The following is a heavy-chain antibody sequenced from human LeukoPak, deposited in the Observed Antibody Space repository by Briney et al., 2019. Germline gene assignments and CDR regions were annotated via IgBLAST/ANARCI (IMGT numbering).Heavy chain of an antibody. J-gene: IGHJ4*02. Sequence: GNSLRLSCAASGFTFNTYGMTWVRQAPGKGLEWVSVIYSGGSTYYADFVKGRFTISRHNSKNTLYLQMNSLRAEDTAVYYCARDSAAAGTDYWGQGTLVTVSS. V-gene: IGHV3-53*04. D-gene: IGHD6-13*01. CDR2: IYSGGST. CDR1: GFTFNTYG. CDR3: ARDSAAAGTDY.